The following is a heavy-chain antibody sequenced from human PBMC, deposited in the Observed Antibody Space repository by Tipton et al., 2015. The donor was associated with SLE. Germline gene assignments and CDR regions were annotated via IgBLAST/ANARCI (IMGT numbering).Heavy chain of an antibody. CDR2: IYGSGGT. CDR1: GGSISNFY. J-gene: IGHJ5*02. D-gene: IGHD3-16*01. Sequence: TLSLTCTVSGGSISNFYWSWIRQPPGKGLEWVGRIYGSGGTYYNPSLKSRVTISVDTSKNQFSLNLSSVTAADTAVYYCARRRRESRPSDLWNWLDPWGQGILVTVSS. CDR3: ARRRRESRPSDLWNWLDP. V-gene: IGHV4-59*07.